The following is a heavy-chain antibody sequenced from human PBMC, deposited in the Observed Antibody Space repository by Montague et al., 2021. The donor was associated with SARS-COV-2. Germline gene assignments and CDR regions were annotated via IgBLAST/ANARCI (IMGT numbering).Heavy chain of an antibody. J-gene: IGHJ4*02. Sequence: SETLSLTCTVSGDSLLPSYWAWTRQPPGKGVPLIGYVYYSGRSSYNCALKSRVTISVDTSKNQLSLNLRSVTAADTAVYYCARSLDPSGTYYLPYWGQGTLVTVSS. CDR3: ARSLDPSGTYYLPY. CDR1: GDSLLPSY. V-gene: IGHV4-59*01. D-gene: IGHD3-10*01. CDR2: VYYSGRS.